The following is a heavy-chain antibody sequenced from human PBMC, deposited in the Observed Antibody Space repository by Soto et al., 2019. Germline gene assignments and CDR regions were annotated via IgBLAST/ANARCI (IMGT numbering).Heavy chain of an antibody. Sequence: ASFKVSCEACGYTFNSDYMHWVRQDPGQGLEWMGIINPSGGSTSYAQKFQGRVTMTRDTSTSTVYMELSSLRSEDTAVYYCASVQPYDTNTRGLAFDIWGQVTRVNVSS. D-gene: IGHD3-22*01. CDR1: GYTFNSDY. V-gene: IGHV1-46*02. J-gene: IGHJ3*02. CDR2: INPSGGST. CDR3: ASVQPYDTNTRGLAFDI.